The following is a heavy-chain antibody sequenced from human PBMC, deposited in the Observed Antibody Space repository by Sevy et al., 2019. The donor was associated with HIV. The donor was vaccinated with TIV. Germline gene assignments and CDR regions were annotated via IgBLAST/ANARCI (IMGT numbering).Heavy chain of an antibody. CDR2: IYYSGST. D-gene: IGHD6-19*01. J-gene: IGHJ6*02. CDR1: GGSISSSSYY. Sequence: SETLSLTCTVSGGSISSSSYYWGWIRQPPGKGLEWIGSIYYSGSTYYNPSLKSRVTISVDTSKNQFSLRLDSVTAADTAVYYCASHVVARTWAGSFYYYYYGMDVWGQGTTVTVSS. V-gene: IGHV4-39*01. CDR3: ASHVVARTWAGSFYYYYYGMDV.